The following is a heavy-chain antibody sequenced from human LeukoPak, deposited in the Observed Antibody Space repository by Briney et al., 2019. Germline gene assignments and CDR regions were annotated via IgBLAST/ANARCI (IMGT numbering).Heavy chain of an antibody. V-gene: IGHV4-59*08. Sequence: SETLSLTCTVSGGSIRDLYWSWIRQPPGKGLEWIGYVSDSGIISYNPSLKSRVTILIYTSKNQFSLRLTSVTAADTAVYYCAIGERFIDAFEFWGQGTVVTVSS. J-gene: IGHJ3*01. CDR3: AIGERFIDAFEF. CDR1: GGSIRDLY. CDR2: VSDSGII.